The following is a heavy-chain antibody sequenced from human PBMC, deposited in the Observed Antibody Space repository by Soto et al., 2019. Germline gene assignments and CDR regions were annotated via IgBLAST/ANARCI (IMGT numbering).Heavy chain of an antibody. D-gene: IGHD3-16*01. CDR2: IIPIFGTA. Sequence: EASVKVSCKASGGTFSSYAISWVRQAPGQGLEWMGGIIPIFGTANYAQKFQGRVTITADESTSTAYMELSSLRSEDTAVYYCATTPLSAEYFQHWGQGTLVTVSS. J-gene: IGHJ1*01. CDR3: ATTPLSAEYFQH. CDR1: GGTFSSYA. V-gene: IGHV1-69*13.